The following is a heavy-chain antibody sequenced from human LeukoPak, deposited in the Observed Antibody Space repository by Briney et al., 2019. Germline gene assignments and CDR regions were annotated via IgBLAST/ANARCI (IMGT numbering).Heavy chain of an antibody. CDR3: ARDQEGLDY. Sequence: ASVKVSCKVSGYSFTSNYIHWVRQAPGQGLEWMGVIYPRDGSTSYAQRFQDRVTVTRDTSTSTVHMELSGLRSEDTAVYYCARDQEGLDYWGQGTLVTVSS. J-gene: IGHJ4*02. V-gene: IGHV1-46*01. CDR2: IYPRDGST. CDR1: GYSFTSNY.